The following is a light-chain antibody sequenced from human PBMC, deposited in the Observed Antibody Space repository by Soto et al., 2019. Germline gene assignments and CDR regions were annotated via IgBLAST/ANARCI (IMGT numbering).Light chain of an antibody. CDR2: LNSDGSH. CDR3: QTWGTGIQV. V-gene: IGLV4-69*01. CDR1: SGHSSYA. J-gene: IGLJ3*02. Sequence: QSVLTQSPSASASLGASVKLTCTLSSGHSSYAIALHQQQPEKGPRYLMKLNSDGSHSKGDGIPDRFSGSSSGAERYLTISRLQSEDEADYCCQTWGTGIQVFGGGTKVTVL.